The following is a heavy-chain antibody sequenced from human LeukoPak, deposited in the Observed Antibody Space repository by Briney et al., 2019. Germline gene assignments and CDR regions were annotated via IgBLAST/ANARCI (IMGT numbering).Heavy chain of an antibody. J-gene: IGHJ4*02. D-gene: IGHD1-26*01. CDR1: GFTFSSYW. V-gene: IGHV3-74*01. CDR3: AREFIVGATLVFDY. CDR2: INSDGSST. Sequence: GGSLRLSCAASGFTFSSYWMHWVRQAPGKGLVWVSRINSDGSSTSYADSVKGRFTISRDNAKNTLYLQMNSLRAEDTAVYYCAREFIVGATLVFDYWGQGALVIVSS.